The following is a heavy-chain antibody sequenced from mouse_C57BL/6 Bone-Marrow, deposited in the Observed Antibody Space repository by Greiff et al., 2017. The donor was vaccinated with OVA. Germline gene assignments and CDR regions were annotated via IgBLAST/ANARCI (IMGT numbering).Heavy chain of an antibody. CDR2: FHPYNDDT. Sequence: VKLMESGAELVKPGASVKMSCKASGYTFTTYPIEWMKQNHGKSLEWIGNFHPYNDDTKYNEKFKGKDTLTVEKSSSTVYLELSRLTSDESAVYDCSWRSIKDWYFDVWGTGTTGTVSS. V-gene: IGHV1-47*01. J-gene: IGHJ1*03. D-gene: IGHD1-1*01. CDR1: GYTFTTYP. CDR3: SWRSIKDWYFDV.